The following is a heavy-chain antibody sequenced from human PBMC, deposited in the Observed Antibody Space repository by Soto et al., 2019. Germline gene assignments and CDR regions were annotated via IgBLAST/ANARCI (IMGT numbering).Heavy chain of an antibody. CDR3: ARGHEGDGATH. D-gene: IGHD5-12*01. CDR1: GGSLSGYY. J-gene: IGHJ4*02. V-gene: IGHV4-34*01. Sequence: QVQLQQWGAGLLKPSETLSLNCAVTGGSLSGYYWCWIRQPPGKGLEWIGEVKDGGHTNYSPSLRGRVTLSSETSNHQFSLRLNSVTAADTGVYYCARGHEGDGATHWDQGSLGTVSS. CDR2: VKDGGHT.